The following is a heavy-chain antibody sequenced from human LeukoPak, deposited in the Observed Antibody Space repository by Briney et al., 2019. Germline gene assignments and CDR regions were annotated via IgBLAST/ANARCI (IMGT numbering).Heavy chain of an antibody. Sequence: GASVKVSCKASEGTFSSYAISWVRQAPGQGLEWMGRIIPILGIANYAQKFQGRVTITADKSTSTAYMELSSLRSEDTAVYYCATRNYYDSSGYYDYYYGMDVWGQGTTVTVSS. CDR3: ATRNYYDSSGYYDYYYGMDV. D-gene: IGHD3-22*01. CDR2: IIPILGIA. V-gene: IGHV1-69*04. CDR1: EGTFSSYA. J-gene: IGHJ6*02.